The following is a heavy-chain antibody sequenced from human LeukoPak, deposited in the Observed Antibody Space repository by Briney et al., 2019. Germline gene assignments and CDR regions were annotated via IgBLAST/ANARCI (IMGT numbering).Heavy chain of an antibody. V-gene: IGHV3-48*01. D-gene: IGHD4-17*01. CDR1: GFTFNTYT. J-gene: IGHJ4*02. Sequence: PGGSLRLSCAASGFTFNTYTMNWVRQAPGKGLEWVSYISGSSGIIDYADSVKGRFTISRDNSKNTLYLQMNSLRAEDTAVYYCASGTSVTTLDYWGQGTLVTVSS. CDR3: ASGTSVTTLDY. CDR2: ISGSSGII.